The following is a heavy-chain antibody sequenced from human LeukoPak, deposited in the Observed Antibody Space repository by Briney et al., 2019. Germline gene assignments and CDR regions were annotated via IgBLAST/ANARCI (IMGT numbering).Heavy chain of an antibody. CDR3: AKGVGGYCSSTDCRAYDN. J-gene: IGHJ4*02. CDR1: GFIFSSYA. CDR2: ISGSGDGT. D-gene: IGHD2-2*01. Sequence: GGSLRLSCAASGFIFSSYAMNWGRQAPGKGLEWVSAISGSGDGTYYADPVKGRFTVSRDNSKNTLYLQMNNLRAEDSAVYYCAKGVGGYCSSTDCRAYDNWGQGTLVTVSS. V-gene: IGHV3-23*01.